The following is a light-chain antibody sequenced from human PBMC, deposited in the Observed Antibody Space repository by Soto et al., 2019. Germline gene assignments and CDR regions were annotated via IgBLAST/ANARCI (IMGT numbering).Light chain of an antibody. CDR3: QSYDSSLSVV. CDR1: SSNIGAGYD. CDR2: GNI. J-gene: IGLJ2*01. Sequence: QPVLTQPPSVSGAPGQRVTISCAGSSSNIGAGYDVHWYQHLPGTAPKLLIYGNINRPSGVPDRFSGSKSATSASLAITGLQAEDEADYYCQSYDSSLSVVFGGGTKLTVL. V-gene: IGLV1-40*01.